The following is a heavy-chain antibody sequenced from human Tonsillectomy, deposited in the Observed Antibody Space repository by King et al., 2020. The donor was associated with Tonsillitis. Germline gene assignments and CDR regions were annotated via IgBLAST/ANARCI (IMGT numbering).Heavy chain of an antibody. CDR1: GGSISIYY. J-gene: IGHJ2*01. Sequence: VQLQESGPGLVKPSETLSLTCTVSGGSISIYYWSWIRQPPGKGLEWIGYIYYSGSTNYNPSLKSRVTISVDTSKNQFSLKLNSVTAADTAVYDCARVDRTHLNCGGDCLGWYFALWGRGTLVTVSS. V-gene: IGHV4-59*01. CDR3: ARVDRTHLNCGGDCLGWYFAL. CDR2: IYYSGST. D-gene: IGHD2-21*02.